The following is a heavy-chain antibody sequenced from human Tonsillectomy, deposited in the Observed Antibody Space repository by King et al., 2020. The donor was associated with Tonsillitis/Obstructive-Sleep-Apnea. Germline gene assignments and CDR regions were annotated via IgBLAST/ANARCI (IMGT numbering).Heavy chain of an antibody. CDR3: TRDRNYYVSGSYYDAFDI. D-gene: IGHD3-10*01. CDR1: GITFSKYW. J-gene: IGHJ3*02. CDR2: IKTDGSVT. V-gene: IGHV3-7*03. Sequence: VQLVESGGGLVQPGESLTLSCAASGITFSKYWMTWVRQAPGKGLEWVANIKTDGSVTQYVDSVKGRFNISRDNAKNSLYLQMNSLRAEDTGVYYCTRDRNYYVSGSYYDAFDIWGQGTVVTVSS.